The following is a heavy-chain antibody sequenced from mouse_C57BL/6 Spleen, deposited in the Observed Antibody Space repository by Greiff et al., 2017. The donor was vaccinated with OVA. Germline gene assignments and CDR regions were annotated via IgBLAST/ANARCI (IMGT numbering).Heavy chain of an antibody. CDR2: IYPRSGNT. V-gene: IGHV1-81*01. Sequence: VQLVESGAELARPGASVKLSCKASGYTFTSYGISWVKQRTGQGLEWIGEIYPRSGNTYYNEKFKGKATLTADKSSSTAYMELRSLTSEDSAVYFCARPYYSNYAMDYWGQGTSVTVSS. CDR3: ARPYYSNYAMDY. D-gene: IGHD2-5*01. CDR1: GYTFTSYG. J-gene: IGHJ4*01.